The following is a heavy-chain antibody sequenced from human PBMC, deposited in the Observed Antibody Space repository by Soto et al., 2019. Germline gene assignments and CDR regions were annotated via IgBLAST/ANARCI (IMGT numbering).Heavy chain of an antibody. V-gene: IGHV4-30-2*01. D-gene: IGHD6-19*01. Sequence: QLQLQESGSGLVKPSQTLSLTCAVSGGCISSGGYSWSWIRQPPGKGLEWIGYIYHSGSTYSNPSLKSRVTISVDRSKNQFSLKLNSVTAADTAVYYCARAYSAVAGTWFDPWGQGTLVTVSS. J-gene: IGHJ5*02. CDR2: IYHSGST. CDR1: GGCISSGGYS. CDR3: ARAYSAVAGTWFDP.